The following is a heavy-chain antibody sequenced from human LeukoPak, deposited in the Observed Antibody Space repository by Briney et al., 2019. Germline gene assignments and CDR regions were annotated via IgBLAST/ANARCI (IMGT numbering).Heavy chain of an antibody. J-gene: IGHJ4*02. V-gene: IGHV4-61*02. Sequence: SETLSLTCTVSGGSISSSSYYWSWIRQPAGKGLEWIGRIYTSGSTNYNPSLKSRVTMSVDTSKNQFSLKLSSVTAADTAVYYCARDGLYYYGSFDYWGQGTLVTVSS. CDR2: IYTSGST. CDR3: ARDGLYYYGSFDY. D-gene: IGHD3-10*01. CDR1: GGSISSSSYY.